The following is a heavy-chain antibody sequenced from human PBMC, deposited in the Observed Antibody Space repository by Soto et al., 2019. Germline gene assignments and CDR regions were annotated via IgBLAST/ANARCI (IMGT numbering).Heavy chain of an antibody. J-gene: IGHJ4*02. CDR2: ISGSATST. CDR3: AKDRVDFWSGYYHFDY. CDR1: GFTFSNYA. Sequence: EVQLLESGGGLVQPGGSLRLSCAASGFTFSNYAMSWVRQAPGKGLEWLSAISGSATSTYYADSVKGRCSISRDNSKNKLYLQMNSLRAEDTAVYYCAKDRVDFWSGYYHFDYWGQGTLVTVSS. V-gene: IGHV3-23*01. D-gene: IGHD3-3*01.